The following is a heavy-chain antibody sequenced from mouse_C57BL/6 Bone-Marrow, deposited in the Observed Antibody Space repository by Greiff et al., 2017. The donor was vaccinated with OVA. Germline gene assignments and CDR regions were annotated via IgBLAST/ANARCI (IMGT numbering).Heavy chain of an antibody. J-gene: IGHJ2*01. CDR3: ASRGTDYFDY. V-gene: IGHV1-52*01. CDR2: IDPSDSET. Sequence: VQLQQPGAELVRPGSSVKLSCKASGYTFTSYWMHWVKQRPIQGLEWIGNIDPSDSETHYNQQFKDKATLTVDKSSSTAYMQLSSLTAEDSAVYYCASRGTDYFDYWGQGTTLTVSS. D-gene: IGHD3-3*01. CDR1: GYTFTSYW.